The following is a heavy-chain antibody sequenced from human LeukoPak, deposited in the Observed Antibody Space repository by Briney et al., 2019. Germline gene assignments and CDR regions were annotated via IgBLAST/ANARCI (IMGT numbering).Heavy chain of an antibody. CDR1: GGSICSYY. Sequence: PSETLSLTCTVSGGSICSYYWSWIRQPAGKGLEWIGRIYTSGSTNYNPSLKSRVTMSVDTSKNQFSLKLSSVTAADTAVYYCARQQLKTMASFDYWGQGTLVTVSS. J-gene: IGHJ4*02. CDR2: IYTSGST. CDR3: ARQQLKTMASFDY. D-gene: IGHD4/OR15-4a*01. V-gene: IGHV4-4*07.